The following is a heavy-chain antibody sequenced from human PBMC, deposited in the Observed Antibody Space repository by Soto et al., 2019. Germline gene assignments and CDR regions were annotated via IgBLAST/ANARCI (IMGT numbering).Heavy chain of an antibody. CDR2: INPNSGNI. D-gene: IGHD3-10*01. J-gene: IGHJ4*02. CDR3: ARGRASGSYYLLDY. Sequence: ASVKVSCKASGNTFASYDINWVRQATGHGLEWMGWINPNSGNIGYAQKFQGRVTMTRDTAIRTAYMEVSRLRSDDTAVYYCARGRASGSYYLLDYWGQGTLVTVSS. CDR1: GNTFASYD. V-gene: IGHV1-8*01.